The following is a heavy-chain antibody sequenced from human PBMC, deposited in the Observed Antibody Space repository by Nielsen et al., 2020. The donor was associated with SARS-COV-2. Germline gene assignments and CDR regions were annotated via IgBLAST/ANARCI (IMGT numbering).Heavy chain of an antibody. CDR3: ASDGRDGYNFGY. CDR1: GFTFSSYG. CDR2: IWYDGSNK. J-gene: IGHJ4*02. D-gene: IGHD5-24*01. V-gene: IGHV3-33*01. Sequence: LSLTCAASGFTFSSYGMHWVRQAPGKGLEWVAVIWYDGSNKYYADSVKGRFTISRDNSKNTLYLQMNSLRAEDTAVYYCASDGRDGYNFGYWGQGTLVTVSS.